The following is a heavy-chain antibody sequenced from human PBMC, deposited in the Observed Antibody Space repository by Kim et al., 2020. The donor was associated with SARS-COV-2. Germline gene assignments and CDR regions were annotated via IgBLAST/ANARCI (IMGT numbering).Heavy chain of an antibody. V-gene: IGHV4-34*01. D-gene: IGHD6-13*01. CDR1: GGSFSGYY. J-gene: IGHJ5*02. CDR2: INHSGST. CDR3: ARGPGYSSSWYGARNWFDP. Sequence: SETLSLTCPVYGGSFSGYYWSWIRQPPGKGLEWIGEINHSGSTNYNPSLKSRVTISVDTSKNQFSLKLSSVTAADTAVYYCARGPGYSSSWYGARNWFDP.